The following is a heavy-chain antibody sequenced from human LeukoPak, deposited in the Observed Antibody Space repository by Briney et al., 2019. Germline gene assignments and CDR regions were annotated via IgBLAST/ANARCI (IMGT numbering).Heavy chain of an antibody. J-gene: IGHJ3*02. Sequence: SETLSLTCTVSGASIRSYFWTWVRQSPGKGLEWIGYVSNIGSTSYNPSLKSRVTISGDTSKNQFSLKLSSVTAADTAVYYCTRDRSALDTWGQGTMVTVSS. V-gene: IGHV4-59*01. CDR1: GASIRSYF. CDR3: TRDRSALDT. CDR2: VSNIGST.